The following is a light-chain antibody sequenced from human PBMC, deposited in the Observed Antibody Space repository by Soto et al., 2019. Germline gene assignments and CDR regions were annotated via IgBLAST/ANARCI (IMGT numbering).Light chain of an antibody. CDR2: GAS. CDR3: QQRSNWPPLRT. CDR1: QSINNF. V-gene: IGKV3-11*01. J-gene: IGKJ1*01. Sequence: EIVLTQSPATLSLSPGERATLSCRASQSINNFISWYQQKSGQPPRLLIYGASNRATGIPARFSGSGSGTDFTLTISSLEPEDFAVYYCQQRSNWPPLRTFGQGTKVDI.